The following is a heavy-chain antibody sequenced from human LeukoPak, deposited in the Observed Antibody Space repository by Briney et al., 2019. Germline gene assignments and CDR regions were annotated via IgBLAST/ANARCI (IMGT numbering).Heavy chain of an antibody. CDR3: AKDTVSTMVRGGIDY. V-gene: IGHV1-46*01. D-gene: IGHD3-10*01. Sequence: ASVKVSCKASGGTFSSYAISWVRQAPGQGLEWMGIINPSGGSTSYAQKFQGRVTMTRDTSTSTVYMELSSLRAEDTALYYCAKDTVSTMVRGGIDYWGQGTLVTVSS. CDR1: GGTFSSYA. J-gene: IGHJ4*02. CDR2: INPSGGST.